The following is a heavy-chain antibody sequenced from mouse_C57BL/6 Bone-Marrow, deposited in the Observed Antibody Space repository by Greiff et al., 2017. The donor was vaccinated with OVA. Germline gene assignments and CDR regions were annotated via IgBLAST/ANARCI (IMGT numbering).Heavy chain of an antibody. Sequence: DVQLQASWGGLVKPGGSLKLSCAASGFTFSDYGMHWVRQAPEKGLEWVAYISSGSSTIYYADTVKGRFTISRDNAKNTLFLQMTSLRSEDTAMYYCARIHTPWYFDVWGTGTTVTVSS. CDR2: ISSGSSTI. V-gene: IGHV5-17*01. J-gene: IGHJ1*03. CDR1: GFTFSDYG. D-gene: IGHD5-1-1*01. CDR3: ARIHTPWYFDV.